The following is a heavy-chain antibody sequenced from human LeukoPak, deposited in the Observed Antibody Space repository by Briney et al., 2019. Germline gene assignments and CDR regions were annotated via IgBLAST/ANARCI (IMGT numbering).Heavy chain of an antibody. CDR3: ARQFVASPHYFDS. V-gene: IGHV4-59*08. D-gene: IGHD2-21*01. CDR1: GGSISSYY. J-gene: IGHJ4*02. Sequence: PSETLSLTCTVSGGSISSYYWSWIRQPPGKGLEWIAFIYYSGSTKYNPSLKSRVTISVDTSKNQFSLRLTSVTAADTAVYYCARQFVASPHYFDSGGQGTPVTASS. CDR2: IYYSGST.